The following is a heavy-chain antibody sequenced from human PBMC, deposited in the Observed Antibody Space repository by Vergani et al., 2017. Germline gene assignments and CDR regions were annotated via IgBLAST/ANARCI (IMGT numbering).Heavy chain of an antibody. V-gene: IGHV3-30-3*01. J-gene: IGHJ4*02. CDR2: ISYDGSNK. Sequence: QVQLVESGGGVVQPGRSLRLSCAASGFTFSSYAMHWVRQAPGKGLEWVAVISYDGSNKYYADSVKGRFTISRDNSKNTLYLQMNSLRAEDTAVYYCAKDSSGWYGPTQGEYYFDYWGQGTLVTVSS. CDR1: GFTFSSYA. CDR3: AKDSSGWYGPTQGEYYFDY. D-gene: IGHD6-19*01.